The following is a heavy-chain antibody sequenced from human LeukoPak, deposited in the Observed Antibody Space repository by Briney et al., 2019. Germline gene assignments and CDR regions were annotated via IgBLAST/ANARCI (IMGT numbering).Heavy chain of an antibody. CDR1: GYTFTGYY. CDR2: INPNSGGT. CDR3: ARRYCSSTSCYLDY. Sequence: VASVKVSCKASGYTFTGYYMHWVRQAPGQGLEWMGWINPNSGGTNYAQKFQGRVTMTRDTSISTAYMELSRLRSDDTAVYYCARRYCSSTSCYLDYWGQGTLVTASS. J-gene: IGHJ4*02. V-gene: IGHV1-2*02. D-gene: IGHD2-2*01.